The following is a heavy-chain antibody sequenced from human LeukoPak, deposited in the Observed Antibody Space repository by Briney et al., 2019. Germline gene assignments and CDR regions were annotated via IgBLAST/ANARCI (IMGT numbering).Heavy chain of an antibody. V-gene: IGHV3-66*02. Sequence: PPAGSLRLSCAASGFTVSSNYMSWVRQAPGKGLEWVSVIYSGGSTYYADSVKGRFTISRDNSKNTLYLQMNSLRAEDTAVYYCARGGGTSPYYYYMDVWGKGTTVTVSS. CDR3: ARGGGTSPYYYYMDV. J-gene: IGHJ6*03. D-gene: IGHD2-2*01. CDR1: GFTVSSNY. CDR2: IYSGGST.